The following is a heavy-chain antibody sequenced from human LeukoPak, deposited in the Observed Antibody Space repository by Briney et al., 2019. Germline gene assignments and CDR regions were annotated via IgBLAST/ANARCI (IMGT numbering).Heavy chain of an antibody. CDR1: GFTFDDYA. CDR3: AKDPVGATGFDAFDI. J-gene: IGHJ3*02. Sequence: GGSLRLSCAASGFTFDDYAMHWVRQALGKGLEWVSLISGDGGSTYYADSVKGRFTISRDNSKNSLYLQMNSLRTEDTALYYCAKDPVGATGFDAFDIWGQGTMVTVSS. D-gene: IGHD1-26*01. V-gene: IGHV3-43*02. CDR2: ISGDGGST.